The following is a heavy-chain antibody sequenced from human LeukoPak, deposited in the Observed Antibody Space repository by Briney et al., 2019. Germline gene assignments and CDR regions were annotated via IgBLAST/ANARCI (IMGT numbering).Heavy chain of an antibody. CDR1: GGTFSSYA. D-gene: IGHD2-2*02. J-gene: IGHJ6*02. CDR3: ARPGADCGSAGCYTYPYYGLDV. V-gene: IGHV1-18*01. CDR2: ISAYNGNT. Sequence: ASVKVSCKASGGTFSSYAIDWVRQAPGQGLEWMGWISAYNGNTKYAQNLQGRVTMTTDISTSTAYMELRSLRSDDPAVYSCARPGADCGSAGCYTYPYYGLDVWGQGTTVTVSS.